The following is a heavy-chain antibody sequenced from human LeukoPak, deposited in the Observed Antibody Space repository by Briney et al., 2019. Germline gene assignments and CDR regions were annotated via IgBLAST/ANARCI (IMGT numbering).Heavy chain of an antibody. CDR3: ARDKGGSGSYFPDY. Sequence: SETLSLTCAVYGGSFSGYYWSWIRQPPGKGLEWIGEINHSGSTNYNPSLKSRVTISVDTSKNQFSLKLSSVTAADTAVYYCARDKGGSGSYFPDYWGQGTLVTVSS. J-gene: IGHJ4*02. D-gene: IGHD3-10*01. V-gene: IGHV4-34*01. CDR1: GGSFSGYY. CDR2: INHSGST.